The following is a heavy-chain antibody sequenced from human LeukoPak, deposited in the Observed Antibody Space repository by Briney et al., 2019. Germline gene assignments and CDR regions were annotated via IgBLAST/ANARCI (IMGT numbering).Heavy chain of an antibody. D-gene: IGHD6-19*01. Sequence: GGSLRLSCAASGFIFSSYAMSWVRQAPGKGQEWVSTISGSGGSTYYADSVKGRFTISRDNSKNTVYLQMNSLRAEDTAVYYCAKGEFGRGWPNWGQGTLVTVSS. J-gene: IGHJ4*02. CDR3: AKGEFGRGWPN. CDR2: ISGSGGST. V-gene: IGHV3-23*01. CDR1: GFIFSSYA.